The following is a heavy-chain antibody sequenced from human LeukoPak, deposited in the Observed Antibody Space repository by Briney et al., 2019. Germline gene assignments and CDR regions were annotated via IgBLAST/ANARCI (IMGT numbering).Heavy chain of an antibody. CDR3: AKGGRHIPAAYDY. CDR2: ISGSGGST. Sequence: GSLRLSCAASQFIFSNYAMSWVRQAPGKGLEWVSTISGSGGSTYYADSVKGRFTISRDNSKNTLSLQMESLRAGDTAVYFCAKGGRHIPAAYDYWGQGALVTVSS. J-gene: IGHJ4*02. D-gene: IGHD6-13*01. CDR1: QFIFSNYA. V-gene: IGHV3-23*01.